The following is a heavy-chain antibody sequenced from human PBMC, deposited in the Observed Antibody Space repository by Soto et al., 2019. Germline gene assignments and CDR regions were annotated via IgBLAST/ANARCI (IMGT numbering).Heavy chain of an antibody. V-gene: IGHV3-7*03. CDR1: AFTFSTYW. CDR3: ARGSTYYYDSSGYYIYYFDY. D-gene: IGHD3-22*01. CDR2: IKQDGSEK. J-gene: IGHJ4*02. Sequence: GGSLRLSCAASAFTFSTYWMSWVRQAPGRGLEWVANIKQDGSEKYYVDSVKGRFTISRDNAKNSLYLQMNSLRAEDTAVYYCARGSTYYYDSSGYYIYYFDYWGQGTLVTVSS.